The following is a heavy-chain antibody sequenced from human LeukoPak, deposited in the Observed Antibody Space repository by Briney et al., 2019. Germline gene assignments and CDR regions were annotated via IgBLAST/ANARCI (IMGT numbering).Heavy chain of an antibody. CDR3: ARDIGYCSGGSCSPYCDY. J-gene: IGHJ4*02. V-gene: IGHV1-18*04. D-gene: IGHD2-15*01. Sequence: ASVKVSCKASGYTFTRYGISWLRQAPGQGLEWMGWISAYNGDTNYAQKLQCRVTMTTDTSTSTAYMELRRLISDDTAVYYCARDIGYCSGGSCSPYCDYWGQGTLVTVSS. CDR1: GYTFTRYG. CDR2: ISAYNGDT.